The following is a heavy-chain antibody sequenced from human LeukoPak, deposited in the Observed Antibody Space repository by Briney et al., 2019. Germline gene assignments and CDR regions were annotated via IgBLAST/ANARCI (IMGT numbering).Heavy chain of an antibody. CDR3: ARRRCYDSSGYYSSAFDY. Sequence: GESLNISCKGSGYSFTSYWIGWVRQMPGKGLEWMGIIYPGDSDTRYSPSFQGQVTISADKSISTAYLQWSSLKASDTAMYYCARRRCYDSSGYYSSAFDYWGQGTLVTVSS. CDR1: GYSFTSYW. D-gene: IGHD3-22*01. J-gene: IGHJ4*02. CDR2: IYPGDSDT. V-gene: IGHV5-51*01.